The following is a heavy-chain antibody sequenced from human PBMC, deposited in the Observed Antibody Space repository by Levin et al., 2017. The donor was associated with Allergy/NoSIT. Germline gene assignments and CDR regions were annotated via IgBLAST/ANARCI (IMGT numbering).Heavy chain of an antibody. CDR3: AKDLSGSSSSGGSGLFDY. CDR1: GFTFSSYG. CDR2: ISYDGSNK. Sequence: PGGSLRLSCAASGFTFSSYGMHWVRQAPGKGLEWVAVISYDGSNKYYADSVKGRFTISRDNSKNTLYLQMNSLRAEDTAVYYCAKDLSGSSSSGGSGLFDYWGQGTLVTVSS. D-gene: IGHD6-6*01. V-gene: IGHV3-30*18. J-gene: IGHJ4*02.